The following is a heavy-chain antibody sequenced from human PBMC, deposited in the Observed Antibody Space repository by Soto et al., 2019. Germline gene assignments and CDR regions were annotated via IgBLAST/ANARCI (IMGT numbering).Heavy chain of an antibody. D-gene: IGHD3-10*01. V-gene: IGHV1-8*01. J-gene: IGHJ6*02. CDR1: GYTFTSYD. CDR3: ARDGILGSGRNVRYYYYCMDV. Sequence: ASVKVSCKASGYTFTSYDINWVRQATGQGLEWMGWMNPNSGNTGYAQKFQGRVTMTRNTSMSTVYMELSSLRSEDTAVYYCARDGILGSGRNVRYYYYCMDVWGQGTTVTVSS. CDR2: MNPNSGNT.